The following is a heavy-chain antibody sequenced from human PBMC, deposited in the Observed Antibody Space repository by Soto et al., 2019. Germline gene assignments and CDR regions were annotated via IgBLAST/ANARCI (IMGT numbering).Heavy chain of an antibody. D-gene: IGHD6-6*01. CDR2: IYYSGST. CDR3: GRLDSGSSESCFDY. CDR1: GGSISSYY. V-gene: IGHV4-59*12. Sequence: SETLSLTCTVSGGSISSYYWSWIRQPPGKGLEWIGYIYYSGSTNYNPSLKSRVTISVDTSKNQFSLKLSSVTAADTAVYYCGRLDSGSSESCFDYWGQGALVTVSS. J-gene: IGHJ4*02.